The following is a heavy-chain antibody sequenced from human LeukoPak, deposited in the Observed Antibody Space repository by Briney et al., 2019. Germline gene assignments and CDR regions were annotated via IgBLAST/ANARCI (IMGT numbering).Heavy chain of an antibody. CDR3: ARYQGGGTTQEAFDI. J-gene: IGHJ3*02. Sequence: QTGGSLRLSCTASGFTFSNYAKHWVRQDPGKGLEYVSAISSNRGSTYYTNSVKGRFTISRDTSKNTLYLQMASLRAEDMAVYSCARYQGGGTTQEAFDIWAQGTMVTVSS. CDR2: ISSNRGST. CDR1: GFTFSNYA. V-gene: IGHV3-64*01. D-gene: IGHD1-7*01.